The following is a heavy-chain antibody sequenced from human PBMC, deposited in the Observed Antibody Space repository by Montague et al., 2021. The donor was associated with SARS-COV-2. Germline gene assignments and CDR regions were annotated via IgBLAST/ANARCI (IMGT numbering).Heavy chain of an antibody. D-gene: IGHD3-22*01. CDR1: GFTFSSYS. J-gene: IGHJ6*02. CDR2: ISSSSTTI. V-gene: IGHV3-48*04. CDR3: ARGGNLWDSSGYYREGYCYGMDV. Sequence: SLRLSCAASGFTFSSYSMNWVRQAPGKGLEWVSYISSSSTTIYYADSVKGRFTISRDNAKNSLYLQVNSLRAEDTVVYYCARGGNLWDSSGYYREGYCYGMDVWGQGTTVTVSS.